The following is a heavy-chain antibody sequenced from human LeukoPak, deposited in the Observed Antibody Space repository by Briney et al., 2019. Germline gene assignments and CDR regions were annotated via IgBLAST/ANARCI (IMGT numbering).Heavy chain of an antibody. V-gene: IGHV3-48*04. D-gene: IGHD2-15*01. CDR3: AREGGHEFDY. Sequence: GGSLRLSCAASGFTFSTYSMIWVRQAPGKGLEWVSYISSSGSTIYYADSVKGRFTISRDNAKNSLYLQMNSLRVEDTAVYYCAREGGHEFDYWGQGTLVTVSS. J-gene: IGHJ4*02. CDR1: GFTFSTYS. CDR2: ISSSGSTI.